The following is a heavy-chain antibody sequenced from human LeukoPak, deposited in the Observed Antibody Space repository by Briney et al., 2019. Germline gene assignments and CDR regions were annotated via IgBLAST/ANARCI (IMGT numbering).Heavy chain of an antibody. V-gene: IGHV1-8*01. CDR2: MNPNSGNT. Sequence: ASVKVSCKASGYTFTSYDINWVRQATGQGLEWMGWMNPNSGNTGYAQKFQGRVTMTRNTPISTAYMELSSLRSEDTAVYYCAGPRTGDDDYYGMDVWGQGTTVTVSS. D-gene: IGHD7-27*01. CDR3: AGPRTGDDDYYGMDV. J-gene: IGHJ6*02. CDR1: GYTFTSYD.